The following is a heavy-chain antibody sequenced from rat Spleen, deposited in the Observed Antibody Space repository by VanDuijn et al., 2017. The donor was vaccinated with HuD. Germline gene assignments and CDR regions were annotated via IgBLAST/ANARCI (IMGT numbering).Heavy chain of an antibody. Sequence: EVQLVESDGGLVQPGRSLKLSCSASGFTFSDYFMAWVRQAPTKGLEGVATISYDGRRTYYRDSVKGRFTISRENAKKTLYLQMDSLRSEDTATYYCASRTANWFAYWGQGTLVTVSS. CDR3: ASRTANWFAY. J-gene: IGHJ3*01. D-gene: IGHD5-1*01. CDR2: ISYDGRRT. V-gene: IGHV5-29*01. CDR1: GFTFSDYF.